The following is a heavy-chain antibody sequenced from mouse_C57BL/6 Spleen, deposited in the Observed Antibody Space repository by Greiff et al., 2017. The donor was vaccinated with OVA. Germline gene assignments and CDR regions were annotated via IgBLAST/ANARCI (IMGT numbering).Heavy chain of an antibody. CDR3: AIITGY. V-gene: IGHV1-82*01. J-gene: IGHJ2*01. CDR1: GYAFSSSW. CDR2: IYPGDGDT. D-gene: IGHD1-1*01. Sequence: QVQLQQSGPELAKPGASVKISCKASGYAFSSSWMNWVKQRPGKGLEWIGRIYPGDGDTNYNGKFKGKATLTADKSSSTAYMQLSSLTSEDSAVCCCAIITGYWGQGTTLTVSS.